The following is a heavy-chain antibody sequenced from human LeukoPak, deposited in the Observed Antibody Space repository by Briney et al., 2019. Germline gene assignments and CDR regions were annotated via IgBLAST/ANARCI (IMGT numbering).Heavy chain of an antibody. V-gene: IGHV1-2*02. CDR2: INPNSGGT. D-gene: IGHD2-2*01. Sequence: ASVKVSCKASGYTFTGYYMHWVRQAPGQGLEWMGWINPNSGGTNYAQKFQGRVTMTRDTSISTAYMELSRLRSDDTAVYYCARANRGDCSSTSCLIDYWGQGTLVTVSS. J-gene: IGHJ4*02. CDR3: ARANRGDCSSTSCLIDY. CDR1: GYTFTGYY.